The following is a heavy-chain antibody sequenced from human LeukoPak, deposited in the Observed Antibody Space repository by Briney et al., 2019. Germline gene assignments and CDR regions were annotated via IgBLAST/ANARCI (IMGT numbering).Heavy chain of an antibody. D-gene: IGHD2-15*01. V-gene: IGHV1-8*02. J-gene: IGHJ4*02. CDR2: MNPNSGQT. Sequence: ASVKVSCKASGYSFTNHDINWVRQASGQGLEWMGYMNPNSGQTVYAQRFQGRLSMTRDTSISTAYMELSSLRSEDTAVYYCARVVPPLSIPTGGGFEDCWGQGTLVTVSS. CDR1: GYSFTNHD. CDR3: ARVVPPLSIPTGGGFEDC.